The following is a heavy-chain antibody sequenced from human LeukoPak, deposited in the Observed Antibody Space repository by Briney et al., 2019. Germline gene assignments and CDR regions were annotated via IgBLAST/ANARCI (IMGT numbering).Heavy chain of an antibody. CDR2: INHGGST. CDR3: AREADPYYYDSSGDNWFDP. D-gene: IGHD3-22*01. Sequence: SETLSLTCAVYGGSFSGDFWSWIRQSPGKGLEWIGEINHGGSTTYNPSLKSRVTISVDTSKNQFSLKLSSVTAADTAVYYCAREADPYYYDSSGDNWFDPWGQGTLVTVSS. CDR1: GGSFSGDF. V-gene: IGHV4-34*01. J-gene: IGHJ5*02.